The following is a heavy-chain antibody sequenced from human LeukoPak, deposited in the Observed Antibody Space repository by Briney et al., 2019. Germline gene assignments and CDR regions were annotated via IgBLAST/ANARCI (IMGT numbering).Heavy chain of an antibody. CDR1: GLTFSSFA. J-gene: IGHJ4*02. D-gene: IGHD1-7*01. CDR3: AKDRDGGTNTRAKGFDY. V-gene: IGHV3-23*01. CDR2: ISASGGTT. Sequence: GGSLRLSCAASGLTFSSFAMSWVRQAPGKGLEWVSAISASGGTTYSADSVRGRFTISRDNSKNMLYLQVNSLRVEDTAVYYCAKDRDGGTNTRAKGFDYWGQGTLVTVSS.